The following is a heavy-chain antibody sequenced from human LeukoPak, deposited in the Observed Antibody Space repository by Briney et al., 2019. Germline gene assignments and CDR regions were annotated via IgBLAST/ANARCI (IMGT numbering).Heavy chain of an antibody. V-gene: IGHV3-21*01. CDR2: ISSSSSYI. CDR1: GFTFSSYS. Sequence: GGSLRLSCAASGFTFSSYSMNWVRQAPGKGLEWVSSISSSSSYIYYADSVKGRFTTSRDNAKNSLYLQMNSLRAEDTAVYYCARDLRDREYFQHWGQGTLVTVSS. CDR3: ARDLRDREYFQH. D-gene: IGHD2-15*01. J-gene: IGHJ1*01.